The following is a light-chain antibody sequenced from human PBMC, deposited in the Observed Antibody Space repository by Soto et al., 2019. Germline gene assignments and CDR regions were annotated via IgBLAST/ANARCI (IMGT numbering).Light chain of an antibody. V-gene: IGLV1-40*01. CDR1: SSNMGAGYD. J-gene: IGLJ1*01. CDR2: GNS. Sequence: HSVLTQPPSVSGAPGPRVTISCTGSSSNMGAGYDVHWYQQLPGTAPKLLIYGNSNRPSGVPDRFSGSKSGTSASLAITGLQAEDEADFYCQSHDSSVRAYVYRTGTKVTVL. CDR3: QSHDSSVRAYV.